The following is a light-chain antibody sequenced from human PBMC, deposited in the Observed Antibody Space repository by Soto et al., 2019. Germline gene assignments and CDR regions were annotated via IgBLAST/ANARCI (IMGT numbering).Light chain of an antibody. J-gene: IGKJ2*01. CDR2: RAS. Sequence: ETVMTQSPATLSVSPGERATLSCRASQSVSTNLAWYQQKPGQAPRLLIYRASTRATGIPDRFSGSGFGTEFTLTISGLQSEDCAVYFCQQYNNWPPYTFGQGTKLQIK. CDR1: QSVSTN. V-gene: IGKV3-15*01. CDR3: QQYNNWPPYT.